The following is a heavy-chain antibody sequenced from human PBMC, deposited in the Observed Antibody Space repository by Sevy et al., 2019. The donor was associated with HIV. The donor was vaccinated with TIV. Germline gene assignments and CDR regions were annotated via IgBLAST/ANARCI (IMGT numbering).Heavy chain of an antibody. CDR1: GFTFSSYE. J-gene: IGHJ5*02. CDR2: ISSSGTTI. Sequence: GESLKISCAASGFTFSSYEMTWVRQTPGKGLEWVSSISSSGTTIYYGDSVEGRFTISRDNPKNSLYLQMNSLRAEDTAVYYWARKGGAYDIGFDPWGQGTLVTVSS. CDR3: ARKGGAYDIGFDP. V-gene: IGHV3-48*03. D-gene: IGHD3-9*01.